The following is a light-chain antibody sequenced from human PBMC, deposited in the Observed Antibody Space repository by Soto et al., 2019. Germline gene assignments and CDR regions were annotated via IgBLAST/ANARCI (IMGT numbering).Light chain of an antibody. CDR1: SSDVGSYPY. CDR3: TSYTTSSTVV. J-gene: IGLJ2*01. Sequence: QSALTQPASVSRSPGQSITISCTGTSSDVGSYPYVSWYQQHPGKAPKLMIYDVDNRPSGVSTRFSGSKSANTASLTISGLQAEDEADYYCTSYTTSSTVVFGAGTKLTVL. CDR2: DVD. V-gene: IGLV2-14*03.